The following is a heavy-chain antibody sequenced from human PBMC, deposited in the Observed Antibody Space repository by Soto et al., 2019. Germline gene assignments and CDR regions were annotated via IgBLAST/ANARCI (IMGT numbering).Heavy chain of an antibody. CDR3: AKGAQSIVGATIPDF. V-gene: IGHV3-30*18. CDR2: ISYDGSNK. CDR1: GFTFSSYG. D-gene: IGHD1-26*01. Sequence: QVHLVESGGGVVQPGRSLRLSCAASGFTFSSYGMHWVRQAPGKGLEWVAVISYDGSNKYYADSVKGRFTISRDNSKNTLYLQMNSLRAEDTAVYYCAKGAQSIVGATIPDFWGQGTLVTVSS. J-gene: IGHJ4*02.